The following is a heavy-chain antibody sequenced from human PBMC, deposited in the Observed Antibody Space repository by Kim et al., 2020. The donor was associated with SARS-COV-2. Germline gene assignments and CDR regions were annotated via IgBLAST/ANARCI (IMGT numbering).Heavy chain of an antibody. CDR1: GDSVSSTSST. V-gene: IGHV6-1*01. J-gene: IGHJ4*02. CDR2: IYYSSSWTS. D-gene: IGHD1-26*01. Sequence: SQTLSLTCVISGDSVSSTSSTWNWIRQSPSRGLEWLGRIYYSSSWTSDYEVSVKSRISINPDTSKNQFSLQLNSVTPEDTAIYYCARRGSRERDYFDAWGQGILVTVSS. CDR3: ARRGSRERDYFDA.